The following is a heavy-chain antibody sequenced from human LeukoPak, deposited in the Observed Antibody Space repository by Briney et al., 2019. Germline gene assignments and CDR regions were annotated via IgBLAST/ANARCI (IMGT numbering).Heavy chain of an antibody. D-gene: IGHD3-22*01. V-gene: IGHV4-61*02. CDR1: GGSISISNYY. CDR2: IYTSGST. J-gene: IGHJ4*02. CDR3: ARARNYYDSSGYYYFFDY. Sequence: PSETLSLTCTVSGGSISISNYYWAWIRQPPGKGLEWIGRIYTSGSTNYNPSLKSRVTISVDTSKNQFSLKLSSVTAADTAVYYCARARNYYDSSGYYYFFDYWGQGTLVTVSS.